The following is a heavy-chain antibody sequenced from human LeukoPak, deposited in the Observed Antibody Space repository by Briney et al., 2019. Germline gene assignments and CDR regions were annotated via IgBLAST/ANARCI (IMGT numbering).Heavy chain of an antibody. D-gene: IGHD6-13*01. V-gene: IGHV3-74*01. J-gene: IGHJ1*01. CDR2: MNTDGSTT. Sequence: GGSLRLSCAASGFTFSSYWMHWVRQAPGKGLVWVSHMNTDGSTTSYADSVKGRFTISRDNAKNTLYLQMNSLRGEDTAVYYCGSAAAPPGHFQHWGQGTLVTVSS. CDR1: GFTFSSYW. CDR3: GSAAAPPGHFQH.